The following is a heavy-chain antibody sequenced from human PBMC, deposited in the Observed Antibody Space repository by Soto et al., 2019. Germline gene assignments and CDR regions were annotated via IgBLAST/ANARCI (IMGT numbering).Heavy chain of an antibody. CDR3: AVWRALTQYYFDS. Sequence: SETLSLTCAVSGASFSGSYCSWFRQPPGPGLEWIGYDYYSGPTVYNPSLKSRVSISADTSKKHVSLRLNSVTAADTAVYYCAVWRALTQYYFDSWGHGTLVTVSS. D-gene: IGHD3-3*01. V-gene: IGHV4-59*13. J-gene: IGHJ4*01. CDR1: GASFSGSY. CDR2: DYYSGPT.